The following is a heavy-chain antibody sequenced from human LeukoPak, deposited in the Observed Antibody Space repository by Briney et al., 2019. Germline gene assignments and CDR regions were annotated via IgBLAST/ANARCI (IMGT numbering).Heavy chain of an antibody. Sequence: GGSLRLSCAASGFTFSSYAMSWVRQAPGKGLEWVSAISGSGGSTYYADSVKGRFTIYRDNSKNTLYLQMNSLRAEDTAVYYCAKDRQQLTSAYFQHWGQGTLVTVSS. CDR3: AKDRQQLTSAYFQH. J-gene: IGHJ1*01. CDR2: ISGSGGST. CDR1: GFTFSSYA. D-gene: IGHD6-13*01. V-gene: IGHV3-23*01.